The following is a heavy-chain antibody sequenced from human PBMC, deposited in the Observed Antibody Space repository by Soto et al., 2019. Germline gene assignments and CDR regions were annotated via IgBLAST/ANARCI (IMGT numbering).Heavy chain of an antibody. D-gene: IGHD1-26*01. CDR2: ISYDGNSK. CDR3: AMRVGATDY. CDR1: GFTFYTSA. J-gene: IGHJ4*02. Sequence: QVQLVESGGGVVQPGRSLRLSCAASGFTFYTSALHWVRQAPGKGLEWVTFISYDGNSKYYTDSVKGRFTISRDNSKTPLYLQMNSLRAEDTAVCNCAMRVGATDYWGQGTLVIVSS. V-gene: IGHV3-30*03.